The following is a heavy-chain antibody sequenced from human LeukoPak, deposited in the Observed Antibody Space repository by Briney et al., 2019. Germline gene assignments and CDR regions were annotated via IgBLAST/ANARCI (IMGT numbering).Heavy chain of an antibody. CDR2: IYYSGST. D-gene: IGHD1-1*01. Sequence: SETLSLTCTVSGGSISSSSYYWGWIRQPPGKGLEWIGSIYYSGSTYYNPSLKSRVTISVDTSKNQFSLKLSSVTAADTAVYYCARGGARYNWNDAAYWGQGTLVTVSS. V-gene: IGHV4-39*01. J-gene: IGHJ4*02. CDR1: GGSISSSSYY. CDR3: ARGGARYNWNDAAY.